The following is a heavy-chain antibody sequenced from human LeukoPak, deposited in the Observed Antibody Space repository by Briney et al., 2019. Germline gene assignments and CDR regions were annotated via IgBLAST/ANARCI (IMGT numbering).Heavy chain of an antibody. D-gene: IGHD2-8*01. CDR2: IYYSGST. V-gene: IGHV4-39*01. CDR1: GGSISSSSYY. CDR3: VTYYKYSGHAFDI. Sequence: SETLSLTCTVSGGSISSSSYYWGWIRQPPGKGLEWIGSIYYSGSTYYNPSLKSRVTISVDTSKNQFPLKLSSVTAADTAVYYCVTYYKYSGHAFDIWGQGTMVTVSS. J-gene: IGHJ3*02.